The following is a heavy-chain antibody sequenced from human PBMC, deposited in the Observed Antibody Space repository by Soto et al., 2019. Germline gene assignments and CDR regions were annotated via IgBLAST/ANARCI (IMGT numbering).Heavy chain of an antibody. Sequence: GGSLRLSCAASAFTFSSYVMSWVRQAPGKGLKWVSAIINSGVNTYYADSVKGRFTISIDNSKNTLYLQMNSLRVEDTAVYYCASRYCSSTSCGPGLFDSWGQGTLVTVSS. V-gene: IGHV3-23*01. D-gene: IGHD2-2*01. CDR1: AFTFSSYV. CDR2: IINSGVNT. J-gene: IGHJ4*02. CDR3: ASRYCSSTSCGPGLFDS.